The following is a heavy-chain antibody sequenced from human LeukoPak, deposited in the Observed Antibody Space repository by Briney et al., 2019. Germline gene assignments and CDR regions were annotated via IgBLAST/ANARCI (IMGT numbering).Heavy chain of an antibody. CDR1: GFTFSSYA. CDR2: ITSGGST. CDR3: AKATREWEKLQAMDV. Sequence: GGSLRLSCAASGFTFSSYAMSWVRQPPGKGLEWVSSITSGGSTYYADSVKGRFTISRDNSKNTLYLQMNSLRAEDTAVYYCAKATREWEKLQAMDVWGNGTTVTVSS. D-gene: IGHD1-26*01. V-gene: IGHV3-23*01. J-gene: IGHJ6*04.